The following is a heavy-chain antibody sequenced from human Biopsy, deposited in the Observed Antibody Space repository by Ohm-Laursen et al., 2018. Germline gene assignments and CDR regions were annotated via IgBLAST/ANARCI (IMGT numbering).Heavy chain of an antibody. CDR3: ARVFCTSTTCYGLLDN. D-gene: IGHD2/OR15-2a*01. Sequence: SVKVSCNVSGYTFTSYDISWVRQAPGQGLEWMGWISPYNDKTSYPPKLQDRVAMTADTSTNTAHMELRSLRSDDTTVYYCARVFCTSTTCYGLLDNWGQGTVVTVSS. CDR1: GYTFTSYD. V-gene: IGHV1-18*01. J-gene: IGHJ4*02. CDR2: ISPYNDKT.